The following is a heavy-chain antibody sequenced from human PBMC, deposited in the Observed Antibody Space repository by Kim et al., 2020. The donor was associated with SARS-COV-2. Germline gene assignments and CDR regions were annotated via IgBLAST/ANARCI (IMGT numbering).Heavy chain of an antibody. CDR2: FDPEDGET. CDR3: AAHIVVVVAATSEWFDP. CDR1: GYTLTELS. Sequence: ASVKVSCKVSGYTLTELSMHWVRQAPGKGLEWMGGFDPEDGETIYAQKFQGRVTMTEDTSTDTAYTELSSLRSEDTAVYYCAAHIVVVVAATSEWFDPWGQGALVPVSS. V-gene: IGHV1-24*01. J-gene: IGHJ5*02. D-gene: IGHD2-15*01.